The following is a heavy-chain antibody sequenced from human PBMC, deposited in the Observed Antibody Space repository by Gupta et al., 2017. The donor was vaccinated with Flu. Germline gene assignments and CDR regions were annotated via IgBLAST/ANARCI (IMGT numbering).Heavy chain of an antibody. CDR1: GFRFSSNS. CDR3: ARDNSDGYFVYFDN. V-gene: IGHV3-21*02. D-gene: IGHD5-18*01. Sequence: EVQLVESGGGLVEPGGSLRLSCAASGFRFSSNSMNWVRQAPGKGLEWVASISTSDTYIYYADSVKCRFIISRDNAKGSLYLQMNSLRAEDTAVYYCARDNSDGYFVYFDNWGQGTLVTVSS. CDR2: ISTSDTYI. J-gene: IGHJ4*02.